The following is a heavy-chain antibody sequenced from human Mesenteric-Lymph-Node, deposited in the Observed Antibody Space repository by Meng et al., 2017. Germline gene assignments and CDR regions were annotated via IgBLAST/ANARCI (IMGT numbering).Heavy chain of an antibody. D-gene: IGHD5-24*01. V-gene: IGHV4-31*03. J-gene: IGHJ4*02. CDR2: IYYTGST. CDR3: AREAGRDGYATPKFDY. Sequence: QVQLQESGPGLVKPSQTLSLTCTVSGGSIGSGGYYWSWIRQHPGKGLEWIGYIYYTGSTFYNPSLKSRVTISVDTSKNQFSLKLISATAADTAVYYCAREAGRDGYATPKFDYWGQGTLVTVFS. CDR1: GGSIGSGGYY.